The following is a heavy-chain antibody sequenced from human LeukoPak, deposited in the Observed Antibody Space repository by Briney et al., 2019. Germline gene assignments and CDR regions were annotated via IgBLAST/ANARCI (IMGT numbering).Heavy chain of an antibody. V-gene: IGHV3-53*01. Sequence: GGSLRLSCAASGFTVSSNYMSWVRQAPGKGLEWVSVIYSGGSTYYADSVKGRFTISRDNAKNSLYLQMNSLRAEDTAVYYCARDVRPQNYDFWSGYYIYFDYWGQGTLVTVSS. CDR2: IYSGGST. CDR3: ARDVRPQNYDFWSGYYIYFDY. D-gene: IGHD3-3*01. CDR1: GFTVSSNY. J-gene: IGHJ4*02.